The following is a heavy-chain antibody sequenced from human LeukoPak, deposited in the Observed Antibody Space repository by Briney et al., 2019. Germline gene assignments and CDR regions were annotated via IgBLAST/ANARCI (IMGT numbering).Heavy chain of an antibody. Sequence: GGSLRLSCAASGFTFSSYSMNWVRQAPGRGLEWVSSISSSSSYIYYADSVKGRFTISRDNAKNTLYLQMDSLRGEDTAVYYCAKDFRIGYSAHFDYWGQGALVTVSS. J-gene: IGHJ4*02. CDR3: AKDFRIGYSAHFDY. D-gene: IGHD2-21*01. V-gene: IGHV3-21*04. CDR2: ISSSSSYI. CDR1: GFTFSSYS.